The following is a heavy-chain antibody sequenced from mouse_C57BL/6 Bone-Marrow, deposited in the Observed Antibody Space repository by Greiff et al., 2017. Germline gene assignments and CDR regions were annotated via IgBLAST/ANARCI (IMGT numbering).Heavy chain of an antibody. CDR3: ARSGWLPWFAY. Sequence: QVQLKESGAELVRPGASVKLSCKASGYTFTDYYINWVKQRPGQGLEWIARIYPGSGNTYYNEKFKGKATLTAEKSSSTAYMQLSSLTSEDSAVYFCARSGWLPWFAYRGQGTLVTVSA. V-gene: IGHV1-76*01. CDR1: GYTFTDYY. CDR2: IYPGSGNT. J-gene: IGHJ3*01. D-gene: IGHD2-3*01.